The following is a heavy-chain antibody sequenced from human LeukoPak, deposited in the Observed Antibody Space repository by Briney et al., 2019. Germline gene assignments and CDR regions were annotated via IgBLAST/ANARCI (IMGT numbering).Heavy chain of an antibody. Sequence: SETLSLTCAVYGGSFSGYYWSWIRQPPGKGLEWIGEINHSGSTNYNPSLKSRVNISVDTSKNQFSLNLSSVTAADTAVYYCARDWSDTTMVMFDYWGQGTLVTVSS. CDR1: GGSFSGYY. D-gene: IGHD5-18*01. V-gene: IGHV4-34*01. CDR3: ARDWSDTTMVMFDY. CDR2: INHSGST. J-gene: IGHJ4*02.